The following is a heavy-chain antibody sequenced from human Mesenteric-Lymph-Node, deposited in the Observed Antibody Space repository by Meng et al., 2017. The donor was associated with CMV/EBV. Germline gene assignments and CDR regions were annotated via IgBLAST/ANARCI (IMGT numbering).Heavy chain of an antibody. CDR1: GVSVTSTW. V-gene: IGHV4/OR15-8*02. CDR3: ATSDVNKRAHAY. Sequence: SETLSLTCIVSGVSVTSTWWSWVRQPPGKGLEWVGEVHHGGATNYNPSLKSRVTISLDKSKNQFSLTLTSVTAADTAVYYCATSDVNKRAHAYWGQGALVTVSS. D-gene: IGHD2/OR15-2a*01. J-gene: IGHJ4*02. CDR2: VHHGGAT.